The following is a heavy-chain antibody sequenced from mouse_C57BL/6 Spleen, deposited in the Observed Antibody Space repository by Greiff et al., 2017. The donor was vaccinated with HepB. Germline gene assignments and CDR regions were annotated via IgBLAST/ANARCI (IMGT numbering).Heavy chain of an antibody. CDR1: GFTFSDYY. CDR2: INYDGSST. Sequence: EVNVVESEGGLVQPGSSMKLSCTASGFTFSDYYMAWVRQVPEKGLEWVANINYDGSSTYYLDSLKSRFIISRDNAKNILYLQMSSLKSEDTATYYCARDQDHDAMDYWGQGTSVTVSS. J-gene: IGHJ4*01. V-gene: IGHV5-16*01. CDR3: ARDQDHDAMDY.